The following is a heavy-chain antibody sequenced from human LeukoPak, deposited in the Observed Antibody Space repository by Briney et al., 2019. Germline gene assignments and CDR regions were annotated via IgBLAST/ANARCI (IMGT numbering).Heavy chain of an antibody. J-gene: IGHJ4*02. CDR2: IYHSGST. Sequence: SETLSLTCTVSGYSISSGSYWGWIRQPPGKGLEWIGSIYHSGSTYYNPSLKSRVTISVDTSKNQFSLRLRSVTAADTAVYYSARGKSSGSHIDYWGQGTLVTVSS. CDR1: GYSISSGSY. D-gene: IGHD1-26*01. CDR3: ARGKSSGSHIDY. V-gene: IGHV4-38-2*02.